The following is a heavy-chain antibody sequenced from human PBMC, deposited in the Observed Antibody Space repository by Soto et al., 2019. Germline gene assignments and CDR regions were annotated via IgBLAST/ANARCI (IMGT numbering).Heavy chain of an antibody. CDR2: TYYRSKWYN. V-gene: IGHV6-1*01. CDR1: GDSVSSNSAA. D-gene: IGHD2-8*01. Sequence: SQTLSLTCVISGDSVSSNSAAWNWIRQSPSRGLEWLGRTYYRSKWYNDYAVSVKSRITINPDTSKNQFSLQLNSVTPEDTAVYYCERGVAVQWWGDYCDGQSFWGQGTS. CDR3: ERGVAVQWWGDYCDGQSF. J-gene: IGHJ6*02.